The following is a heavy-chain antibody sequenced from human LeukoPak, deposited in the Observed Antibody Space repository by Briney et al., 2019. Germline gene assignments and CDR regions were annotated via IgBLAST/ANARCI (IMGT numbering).Heavy chain of an antibody. V-gene: IGHV3-21*01. CDR1: GFTFSTYS. Sequence: PGGFLRLSCAASGFTFSTYSMNWFRQAPGEGLEWVSSISSSGANIFYTDSVKGRFTISRDNAKNSLYLQMNSLRAEDTAVYYCARHGDGFYYGMDVWGQGTTVTVSS. J-gene: IGHJ6*02. CDR3: ARHGDGFYYGMDV. D-gene: IGHD4-17*01. CDR2: ISSSGANI.